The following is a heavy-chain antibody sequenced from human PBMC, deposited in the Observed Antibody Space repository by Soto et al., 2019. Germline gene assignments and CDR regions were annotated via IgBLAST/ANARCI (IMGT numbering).Heavy chain of an antibody. CDR3: ATDTTYYYDSSGYLRAFDI. CDR2: IIPIFGTA. D-gene: IGHD3-22*01. Sequence: SVNVSCKASGGTFSSYAISWVRQAPGQGLEWMGGIIPIFGTANYAQKFQGRVTITADESTSTAYMELSSLRSEDTAVYYCATDTTYYYDSSGYLRAFDIWGQGTMVTV. V-gene: IGHV1-69*13. CDR1: GGTFSSYA. J-gene: IGHJ3*02.